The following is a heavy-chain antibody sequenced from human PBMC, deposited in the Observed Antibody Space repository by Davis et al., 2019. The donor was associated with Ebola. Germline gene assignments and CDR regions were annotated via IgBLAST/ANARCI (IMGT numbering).Heavy chain of an antibody. D-gene: IGHD3-22*01. Sequence: SVKVSCKASGYTFTSYGISWVRQAPGQGLEWMGRIIPILGIANYAQKFQGRVTITADKSTSTAYMELRSLRSDDTAVYYCARDITMIVGGWFDPWGQGTLVTVSS. CDR3: ARDITMIVGGWFDP. CDR2: IIPILGIA. J-gene: IGHJ5*02. CDR1: GYTFTSYG. V-gene: IGHV1-69*04.